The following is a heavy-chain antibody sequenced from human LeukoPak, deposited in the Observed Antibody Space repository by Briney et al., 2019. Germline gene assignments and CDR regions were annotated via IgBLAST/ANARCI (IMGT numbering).Heavy chain of an antibody. Sequence: PSETLSLTCTVSGGSISSLYWSWIRQPPGRGLEWIGSVYYSGSTSYNPSLKSPVAISLDTSNNQFSLRLSSVTAADTAVYYCASWRYSSSSGWFDTWGQGTLVTVSS. CDR3: ASWRYSSSSGWFDT. CDR1: GGSISSLY. V-gene: IGHV4-59*08. CDR2: VYYSGST. J-gene: IGHJ5*02. D-gene: IGHD6-6*01.